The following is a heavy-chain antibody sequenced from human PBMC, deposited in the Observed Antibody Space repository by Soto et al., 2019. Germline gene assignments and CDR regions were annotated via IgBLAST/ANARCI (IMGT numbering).Heavy chain of an antibody. Sequence: EVQLVESGGGLVQPGASLKLFCGASGFIFSDSVIHWVRQASGKGLEWVGRIRMKGDNYVTTYIAPVKGRFIISRDDERKTAYLQMNSLKSDDTAMYYCTRQEKGTSWFGSWGQGTLVIVSS. V-gene: IGHV3-73*01. J-gene: IGHJ5*01. CDR2: IRMKGDNYVT. D-gene: IGHD1-1*01. CDR3: TRQEKGTSWFGS. CDR1: GFIFSDSV.